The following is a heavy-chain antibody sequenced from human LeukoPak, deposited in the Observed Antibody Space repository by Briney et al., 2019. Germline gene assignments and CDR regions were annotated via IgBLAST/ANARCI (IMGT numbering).Heavy chain of an antibody. CDR3: ARGRPGYSYGQVDY. CDR1: GYIFTGYY. J-gene: IGHJ4*02. CDR2: INPNSGDT. V-gene: IGHV1-2*02. D-gene: IGHD5-18*01. Sequence: GASVKVSCKASGYIFTGYYMHWVRQAPGQGLEWMGWINPNSGDTNYAQKFQGRVTMTRDTSISTAYMELSRLRSDDTAVYYCARGRPGYSYGQVDYWGQGTLVTVSS.